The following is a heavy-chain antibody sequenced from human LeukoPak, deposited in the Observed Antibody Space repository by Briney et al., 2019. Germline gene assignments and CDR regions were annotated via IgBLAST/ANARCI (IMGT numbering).Heavy chain of an antibody. Sequence: PGGSLRLSCAASGFPFTNARMSWVRPAPGKGLEWVGRIKTKKEGGTSEYAAPVKGRFTISRDDSKNTVYLQMNSLKTKDTGVYYCTKPDLLWVGEDVWGPGTTVTVSS. CDR3: TKPDLLWVGEDV. D-gene: IGHD2/OR15-2a*01. CDR2: IKTKKEGGTS. V-gene: IGHV3-15*01. J-gene: IGHJ6*02. CDR1: GFPFTNAR.